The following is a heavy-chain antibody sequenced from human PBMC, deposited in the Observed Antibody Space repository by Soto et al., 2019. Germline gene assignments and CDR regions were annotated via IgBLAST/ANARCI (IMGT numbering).Heavy chain of an antibody. CDR3: ARAASGSGSYYASYFDY. CDR1: GFTFSDYY. V-gene: IGHV3-11*05. Sequence: QVQLVESGGGLVKPGGSLRLSCAASGFTFSDYYMSWIRQAPGKGLEWVSYISSSSSYTNYADSMTGRFTISRDNAKNSLYLQMNSLRAEDTAVYYCARAASGSGSYYASYFDYWGQGTLVTVSS. D-gene: IGHD3-10*01. CDR2: ISSSSSYT. J-gene: IGHJ4*02.